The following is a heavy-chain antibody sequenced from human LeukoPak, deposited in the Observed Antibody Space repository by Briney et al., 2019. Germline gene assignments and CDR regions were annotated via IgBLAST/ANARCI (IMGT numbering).Heavy chain of an antibody. J-gene: IGHJ5*02. Sequence: PSETLSLTCTVSGGSVSSGSYYWSWIRQPPGKGLEWIGYIYYSGSTYYNPSLKSRVTISVDTSKNQFSLKLSSVTAADTAVYYCARRDQTGSFDPWGQGTLVTVSS. CDR2: IYYSGST. CDR1: GGSVSSGSYY. V-gene: IGHV4-61*01. CDR3: ARRDQTGSFDP. D-gene: IGHD1-14*01.